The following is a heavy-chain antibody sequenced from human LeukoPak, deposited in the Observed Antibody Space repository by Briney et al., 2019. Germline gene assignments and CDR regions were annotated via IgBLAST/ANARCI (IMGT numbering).Heavy chain of an antibody. CDR1: GYSISSGYF. D-gene: IGHD3/OR15-3a*01. J-gene: IGHJ4*02. Sequence: SETLSLTCTVSGYSISSGYFWGWMRQPPGKGLEWIGYVDHTGSTNFNPSLNGRVSISRDTTKNLFSLRLRSVTAADTAVYYCARVSGLVSWGQGTLVTVSS. CDR2: VDHTGST. V-gene: IGHV4-61*03. CDR3: ARVSGLVS.